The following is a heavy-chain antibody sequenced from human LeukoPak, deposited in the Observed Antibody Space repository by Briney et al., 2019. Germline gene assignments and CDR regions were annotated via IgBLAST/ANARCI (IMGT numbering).Heavy chain of an antibody. V-gene: IGHV3-23*01. J-gene: IGHJ4*02. CDR2: ISSSGGGT. CDR1: GFTFSGYA. Sequence: GGSLRLSCAASGFTFSGYAMSWVRQAPGKGLEWVSGISSSGGGTYYTDSVKGRFTISRDNSKNTVHLEMNGLRAEDTAVYYCAKDVFGEVETDGYFDSWGQGTLVAVSS. CDR3: AKDVFGEVETDGYFDS. D-gene: IGHD3-3*01.